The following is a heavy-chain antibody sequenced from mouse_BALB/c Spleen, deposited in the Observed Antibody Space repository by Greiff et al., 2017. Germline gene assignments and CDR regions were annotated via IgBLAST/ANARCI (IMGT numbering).Heavy chain of an antibody. V-gene: IGHV1-7*01. CDR3: ARNWDGAMDY. D-gene: IGHD4-1*01. CDR1: GYTFTSYW. CDR2: INPSTGYT. Sequence: QVQLKQSGAELAKPGASVKMSCKASGYTFTSYWMHWVKQRPGQGLEWIGYINPSTGYTEYNQKFKDKATLTADKSSSTAYMQLSSLTSEDSAVYYCARNWDGAMDYWGQGTSVTVSS. J-gene: IGHJ4*01.